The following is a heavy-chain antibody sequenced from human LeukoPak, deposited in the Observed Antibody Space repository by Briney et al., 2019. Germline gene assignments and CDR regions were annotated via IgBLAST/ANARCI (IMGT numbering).Heavy chain of an antibody. D-gene: IGHD3-16*02. Sequence: GGSLRLSCAASGFTFSNYAMHWVRQAPGKGLEWVAAISYDGSNKYYADPVKGRFTVSRDNSKNTLYLQMNSLRAEDTAVYYCTTGAGDYVWGSYRYFGHWGQGSLVTVSS. V-gene: IGHV3-30*14. CDR1: GFTFSNYA. J-gene: IGHJ4*02. CDR3: TTGAGDYVWGSYRYFGH. CDR2: ISYDGSNK.